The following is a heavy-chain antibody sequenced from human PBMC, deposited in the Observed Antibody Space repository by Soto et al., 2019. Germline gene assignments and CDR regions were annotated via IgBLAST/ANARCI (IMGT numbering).Heavy chain of an antibody. CDR3: AKSWILDVSATWYAPDY. CDR2: VSSDGSRK. Sequence: QVRLVESGGGVVQPGRSLRLSCEASGFIFPNFDLHWVRQAPGKGLQWLGVVSSDGSRKYYADSVRGRLNISRDNPKNTLYLQLDRLSADDTAVYYCAKSWILDVSATWYAPDYWGQVTLVTVSS. J-gene: IGHJ4*02. CDR1: GFIFPNFD. V-gene: IGHV3-30*18. D-gene: IGHD6-13*01.